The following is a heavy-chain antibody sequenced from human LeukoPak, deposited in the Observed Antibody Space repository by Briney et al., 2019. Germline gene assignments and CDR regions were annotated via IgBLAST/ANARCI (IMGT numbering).Heavy chain of an antibody. CDR1: GGSISSYY. D-gene: IGHD1-1*01. Sequence: SETLSLTCTVSGGSISSYYWSWIRQPPGKGLEWIGYIYYSGSTNYNPSLKSRVTISVDTSKNQFSLKLSSVTAADTAVYYCARDSGPWIGTHDYWGQGTLVTVSS. J-gene: IGHJ4*02. CDR3: ARDSGPWIGTHDY. CDR2: IYYSGST. V-gene: IGHV4-59*01.